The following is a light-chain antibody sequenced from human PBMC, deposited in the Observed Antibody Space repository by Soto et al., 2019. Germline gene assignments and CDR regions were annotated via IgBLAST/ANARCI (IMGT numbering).Light chain of an antibody. CDR3: SAFTGTSYV. Sequence: QSWLTQPAPLSGSPGQRIPISSPGTGCDVGGNKYVSWYQQYPGKAPKLMICDVSNRPSGVSNRFSGSKSGNTASLTISGLQAEDEADYYCSAFTGTSYVFGTGTKVTVL. V-gene: IGLV2-14*03. CDR2: DVS. J-gene: IGLJ1*01. CDR1: GCDVGGNKY.